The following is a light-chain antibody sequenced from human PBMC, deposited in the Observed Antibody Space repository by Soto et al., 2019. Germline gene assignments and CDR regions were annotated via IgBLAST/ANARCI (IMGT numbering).Light chain of an antibody. CDR1: AFEF. CDR3: CSYASNFVL. V-gene: IGLV2-11*01. Sequence: QSVLTQPPSVSGSPGQSVAISCTGAFEFVSWYQQQPGKAPKLIIYDVNKWPSGIPDRFSGSKSGNTASLTISGLQAEDEADYYCCSYASNFVLFGGGTKLTVL. J-gene: IGLJ2*01. CDR2: DVN.